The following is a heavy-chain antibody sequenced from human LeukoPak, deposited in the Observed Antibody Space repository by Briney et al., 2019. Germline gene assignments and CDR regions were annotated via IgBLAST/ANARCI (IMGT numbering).Heavy chain of an antibody. Sequence: TGGSLRLSCTASGFTFSDYYMSCIRQAPGKGLEWVSYISTSGSTIYYGDSVKGRFTISRDNAKNSLYLQMNSLRAEDTAVYYCARDSCSNGVCFDYWGQGTLVTVSS. J-gene: IGHJ4*02. CDR2: ISTSGSTI. CDR1: GFTFSDYY. V-gene: IGHV3-11*04. D-gene: IGHD2-8*01. CDR3: ARDSCSNGVCFDY.